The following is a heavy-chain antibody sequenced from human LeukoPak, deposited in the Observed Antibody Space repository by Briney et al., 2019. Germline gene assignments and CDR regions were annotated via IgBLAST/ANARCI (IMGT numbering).Heavy chain of an antibody. D-gene: IGHD3-10*02. V-gene: IGHV3-23*01. CDR3: AELGITMIGGV. Sequence: GGSLRLSCAASRFTFSSYAMSWVRQAPGKGLEWVSAISGSGGSTYYADSVKGRFTISRDNAKNSLYLQMNSLRAEDTAVYYCAELGITMIGGVWGKGTTVTISS. CDR2: ISGSGGST. J-gene: IGHJ6*04. CDR1: RFTFSSYA.